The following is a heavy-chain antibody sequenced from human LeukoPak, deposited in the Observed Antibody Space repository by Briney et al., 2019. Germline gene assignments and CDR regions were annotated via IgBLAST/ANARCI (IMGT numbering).Heavy chain of an antibody. V-gene: IGHV5-51*01. Sequence: GGSLRLSCKGSGYSFTSYWIGWVRQMPGKGLEWMGIIYPGDSDTRYSPSFQGQVTISADKSISTAYLQWISLKASDTAMYYCARVHGITIFGVVIRPFDYWGQGTLVTVSS. CDR1: GYSFTSYW. CDR3: ARVHGITIFGVVIRPFDY. J-gene: IGHJ4*02. CDR2: IYPGDSDT. D-gene: IGHD3-3*01.